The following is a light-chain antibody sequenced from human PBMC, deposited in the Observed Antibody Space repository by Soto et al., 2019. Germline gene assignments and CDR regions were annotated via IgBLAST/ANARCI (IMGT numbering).Light chain of an antibody. Sequence: EIVLTQSPGSLSLSPGERATLSCRASQSVSSSYLAWYQQKPGQAPRLLIYGASSRATGIPDRFSGSGSGTDFTLTISRLEAEDFAVYYCQHYGSSPANTFGQGTKLEIK. CDR1: QSVSSSY. CDR2: GAS. CDR3: QHYGSSPANT. J-gene: IGKJ2*01. V-gene: IGKV3-20*01.